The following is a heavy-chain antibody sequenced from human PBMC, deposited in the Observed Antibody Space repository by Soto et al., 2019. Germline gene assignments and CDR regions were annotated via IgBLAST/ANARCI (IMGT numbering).Heavy chain of an antibody. CDR2: ISAHNGNT. V-gene: IGHV1-18*04. D-gene: IGHD6-25*01. CDR1: GYTFTSYG. Sequence: ASVKVSCKASGYTFTSYGISRVRQAPGQGIEWMGWISAHNGNTNYAQKLQGRVTMTTETSTSTAYMELRSLRSDDTDVYYCAREDRSGLTPLPQWFDHWGQGALDTISS. J-gene: IGHJ5*02. CDR3: AREDRSGLTPLPQWFDH.